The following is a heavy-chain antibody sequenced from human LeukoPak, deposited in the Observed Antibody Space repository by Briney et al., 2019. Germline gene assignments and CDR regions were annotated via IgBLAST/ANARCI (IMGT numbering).Heavy chain of an antibody. Sequence: GGSLRLSCAASGFTFSRYGMSWVRQAPGKGLEWVSAIGGSGGSKHYADSVRGRFTISRDNSKNTLDLQMNRLRAEDTAVYWCAKGFHYDILSSNFDFWGQGTLVTVSS. CDR3: AKGFHYDILSSNFDF. CDR1: GFTFSRYG. V-gene: IGHV3-23*01. CDR2: IGGSGGSK. D-gene: IGHD3-9*01. J-gene: IGHJ4*02.